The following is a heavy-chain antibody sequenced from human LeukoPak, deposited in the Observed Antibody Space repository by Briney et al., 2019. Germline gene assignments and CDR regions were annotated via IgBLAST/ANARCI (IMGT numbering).Heavy chain of an antibody. Sequence: GGSLRLSCAASGFTFSSYSMNWVRQAPGKGLEWVSSISSSSSYIYYADSVKGRFTISRDNAKNSLYLQMNSLRAEDTAVYYCASIPLSGSYLLDAFDIWGQGTMVTVSS. D-gene: IGHD1-26*01. CDR3: ASIPLSGSYLLDAFDI. CDR2: ISSSSSYI. V-gene: IGHV3-21*01. J-gene: IGHJ3*02. CDR1: GFTFSSYS.